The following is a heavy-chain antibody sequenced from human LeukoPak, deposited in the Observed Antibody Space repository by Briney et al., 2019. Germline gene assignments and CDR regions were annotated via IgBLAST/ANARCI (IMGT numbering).Heavy chain of an antibody. V-gene: IGHV3-21*01. J-gene: IGHJ4*02. Sequence: GGSLRLSCAASGFTFSSYSMNWVRQAPGKGLEWVSSISSSSSYIYYADSVKGRFTISRDNAKNSLYLQMNSLRAEDTAVYYCVGGPLYDTLTGYSFDYWGQGTLVTVSS. CDR1: GFTFSSYS. CDR3: VGGPLYDTLTGYSFDY. D-gene: IGHD3-9*01. CDR2: ISSSSSYI.